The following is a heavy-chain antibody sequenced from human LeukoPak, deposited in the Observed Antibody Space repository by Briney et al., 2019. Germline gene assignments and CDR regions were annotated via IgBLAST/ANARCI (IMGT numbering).Heavy chain of an antibody. CDR1: GFTFISYA. Sequence: PGRYLRLSCAASGFTFISYAMHWVRQAPGKGLEWVAVISYDGSNKCYADSVKGRFTISRDNSKNTLYLQMNSLRAEDTAVYYCASVGGIEYFQHWGQGTLVTVSS. V-gene: IGHV3-30-3*01. D-gene: IGHD1-26*01. CDR2: ISYDGSNK. J-gene: IGHJ1*01. CDR3: ASVGGIEYFQH.